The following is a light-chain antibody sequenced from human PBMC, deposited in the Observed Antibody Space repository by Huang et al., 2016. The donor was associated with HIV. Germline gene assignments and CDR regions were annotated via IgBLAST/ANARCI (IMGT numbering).Light chain of an antibody. J-gene: IGKJ5*01. CDR3: QQRSNWPST. CDR2: DAS. CDR1: QSVSSY. V-gene: IGKV3-11*01. Sequence: EIVLTQSPATLSLSPGERATLSCRASQSVSSYLAWYQQKPGQAPRLLIYDASNRATGIPAGLSGSGSGADFTLTISSREAEDFAVYYCQQRSNWPSTFGRGTRLEIK.